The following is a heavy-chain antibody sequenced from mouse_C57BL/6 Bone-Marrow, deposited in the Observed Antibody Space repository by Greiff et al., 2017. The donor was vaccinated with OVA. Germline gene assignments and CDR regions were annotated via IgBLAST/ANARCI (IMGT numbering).Heavy chain of an antibody. CDR2: INPYNGGT. D-gene: IGHD3-3*01. Sequence: EVQLQQSGPVLVKPGASVRMSCRASGYTFTDYCMNWVKQSHGKSLEWIGVINPYNGGTSYNQKFKGKATLTVDKSSSTAYLELNSLTSEDSAVYYGARAVYSFAYRGPGTLVPAS. V-gene: IGHV1-19*01. CDR1: GYTFTDYC. J-gene: IGHJ3*01. CDR3: ARAVYSFAY.